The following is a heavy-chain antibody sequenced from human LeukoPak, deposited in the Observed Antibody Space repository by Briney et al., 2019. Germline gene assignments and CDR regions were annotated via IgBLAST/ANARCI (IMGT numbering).Heavy chain of an antibody. CDR1: GGSFSGYY. Sequence: PSETLSLTCAVYGGSFSGYYWSWIRQPPGKGLEWIGEINHSGSTNYNPSLKSRVTISVDTSKNQFSLKLSSVTAADTAVYYCARSGVRTYYDILTGYYHWGQGTLVTVSS. CDR3: ARSGVRTYYDILTGYYH. CDR2: INHSGST. D-gene: IGHD3-9*01. J-gene: IGHJ4*02. V-gene: IGHV4-34*01.